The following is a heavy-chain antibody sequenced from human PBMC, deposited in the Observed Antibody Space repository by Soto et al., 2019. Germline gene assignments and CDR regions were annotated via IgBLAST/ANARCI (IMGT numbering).Heavy chain of an antibody. CDR1: GYTFTSYD. J-gene: IGHJ5*02. CDR2: MNPNSGNT. D-gene: IGHD5-12*01. Sequence: QVQLVQSGAEVKKPGASVKVSCKASGYTFTSYDINWVRQATGQGLGWMGWMNPNSGNTGYAQKFQGRVTMTRNTSISTAYMELSSLRSEDTAVYYCAKVATRSYVAGNWFDPWGQGTLVTVSS. V-gene: IGHV1-8*01. CDR3: AKVATRSYVAGNWFDP.